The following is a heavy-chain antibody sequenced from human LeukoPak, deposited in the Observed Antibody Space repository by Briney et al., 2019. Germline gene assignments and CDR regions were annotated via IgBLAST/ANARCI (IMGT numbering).Heavy chain of an antibody. CDR2: IYYSGST. D-gene: IGHD6-19*01. CDR3: ARVPKISGWYLNYFDS. J-gene: IGHJ5*01. CDR1: GGSISSYY. V-gene: IGHV4-59*12. Sequence: SETLSLTCTVSGGSISSYYWSWIRQPPGKGLEWIGYIYYSGSTNYNPSLKSRVTISLDKSKNQFSLNLSSVTAADTAIYFCARVPKISGWYLNYFDSWGQGTLVTVSS.